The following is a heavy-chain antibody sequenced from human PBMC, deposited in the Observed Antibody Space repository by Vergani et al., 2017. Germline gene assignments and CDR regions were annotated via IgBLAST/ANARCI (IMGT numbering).Heavy chain of an antibody. Sequence: QVQLVESGGGVVQPGRSLRLSCAASGFTFSSYAMHWVRQAPGKGLEWVAVISYDGSNKYYADSVKGRFTISRDNAKNSLYLQMNSLRAEDTAVYYCATPGRRAYGNYYYGMDVWGQGTTVTVSS. J-gene: IGHJ6*02. V-gene: IGHV3-30-3*01. CDR1: GFTFSSYA. D-gene: IGHD3-10*01. CDR2: ISYDGSNK. CDR3: ATPGRRAYGNYYYGMDV.